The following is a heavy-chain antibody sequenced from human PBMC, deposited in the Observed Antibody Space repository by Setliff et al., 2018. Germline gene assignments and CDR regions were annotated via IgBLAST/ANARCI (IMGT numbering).Heavy chain of an antibody. CDR2: ISGSGGST. J-gene: IGHJ6*03. Sequence: GGSLRLSCAASGFTFSSYAMSWVRQAPGKGLEWVSAISGSGGSTHYADSVKGRSTISRDNSENTLYLQMDSLRVEDTAVYYCARHSSDYYIDVWGKGTTVTVSS. CDR3: ARHSSDYYIDV. CDR1: GFTFSSYA. D-gene: IGHD5-18*01. V-gene: IGHV3-23*01.